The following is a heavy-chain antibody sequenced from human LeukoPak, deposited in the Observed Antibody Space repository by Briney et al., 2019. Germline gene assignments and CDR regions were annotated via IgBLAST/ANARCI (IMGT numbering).Heavy chain of an antibody. J-gene: IGHJ6*03. D-gene: IGHD6-19*01. CDR1: GFTFSHYG. CDR2: ISLSGSYI. V-gene: IGHV3-21*01. Sequence: PGGSLRLSCAASGFTFSHYGFNWVRQAPGKGLEWVSFISLSGSYIFYSDSVKGRFTISRDNAQNSLFLQMNSLRAEDTAVYYCARDAQWLVPEGYYYYMDVWGKGTTVTVSS. CDR3: ARDAQWLVPEGYYYYMDV.